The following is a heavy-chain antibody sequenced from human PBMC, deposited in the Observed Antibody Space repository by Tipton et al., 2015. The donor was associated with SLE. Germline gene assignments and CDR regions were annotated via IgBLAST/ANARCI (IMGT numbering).Heavy chain of an antibody. CDR2: IDPSDSYT. V-gene: IGHV5-10-1*01. D-gene: IGHD3-22*01. CDR1: GYSFTSYW. Sequence: QSGPEVKKPGESLRISCKGSGYSFTSYWITWVRQMPGKGLEWMGRIDPSDSYTNYSPSFQGHVTISADKSISTAYLQWSSLKASDTAMYYCARPARYYYDSSGSPYAFDIWGQGTMVTVSS. CDR3: ARPARYYYDSSGSPYAFDI. J-gene: IGHJ3*02.